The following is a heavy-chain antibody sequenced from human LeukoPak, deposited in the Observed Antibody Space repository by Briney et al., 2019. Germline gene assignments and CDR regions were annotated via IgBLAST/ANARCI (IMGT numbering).Heavy chain of an antibody. D-gene: IGHD1-26*01. CDR3: ARVSGSSADY. J-gene: IGHJ4*02. Sequence: KPSETLSLTCTVSGRSISSGGYYWSWIRQPPGKGLEWIGYIYYSGSTYYNPSLKSRVTISVDTSKNQFSLKLSSVTAADTAVYYCARVSGSSADYWGQGTLVTVSS. CDR2: IYYSGST. V-gene: IGHV4-31*03. CDR1: GRSISSGGYY.